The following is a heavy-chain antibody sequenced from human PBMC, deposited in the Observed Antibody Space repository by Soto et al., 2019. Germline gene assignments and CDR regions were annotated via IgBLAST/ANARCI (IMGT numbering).Heavy chain of an antibody. CDR3: THRLPYKSGLYSGYKYGMEV. Sequence: PGGSLRLSCAASVFTCSGSAMHWVRQASGKGLEWVYRVRSKSNSYATAYAASVSGRFTISRDDPKNTAFLQMNSLKTEDTAGYYLTHRLPYKSGLYSGYKYGMEVWGQGTPLTVSS. CDR1: VFTCSGSA. D-gene: IGHD6-25*01. J-gene: IGHJ6*02. CDR2: VRSKSNSYAT. V-gene: IGHV3-73*01.